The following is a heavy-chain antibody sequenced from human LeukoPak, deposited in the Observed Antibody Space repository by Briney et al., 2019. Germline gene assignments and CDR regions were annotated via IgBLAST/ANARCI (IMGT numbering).Heavy chain of an antibody. Sequence: PGGPLRLSCAASGFTFSSYAMSWVRQAPGKGLEWVSAISGSGGSTYYADSVKGRFTISRDNSKNTLYLQMNSLRAEDTAIYYCAKMKGITMVRGTFDYWGQGTLVTVSS. CDR3: AKMKGITMVRGTFDY. D-gene: IGHD3-10*01. J-gene: IGHJ4*02. CDR2: ISGSGGST. V-gene: IGHV3-23*01. CDR1: GFTFSSYA.